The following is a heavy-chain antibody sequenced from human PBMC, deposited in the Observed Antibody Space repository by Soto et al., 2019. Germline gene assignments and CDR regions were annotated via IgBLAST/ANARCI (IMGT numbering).Heavy chain of an antibody. Sequence: XETLALTCSVSGGSISSSSFYWGGIRQPPGRGLEWIGRIYYTGSANYNPSLNSRVTISVDTSKNQFSLSLSAVTAADTAVYYCARLGFWSGYSPFDYWGQGIPVTVPS. CDR2: IYYTGSA. CDR3: ARLGFWSGYSPFDY. D-gene: IGHD3-3*01. J-gene: IGHJ4*02. CDR1: GGSISSSSFY. V-gene: IGHV4-39*01.